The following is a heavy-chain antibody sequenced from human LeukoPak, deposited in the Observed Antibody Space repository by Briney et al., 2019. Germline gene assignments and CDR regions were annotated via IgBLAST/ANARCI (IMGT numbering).Heavy chain of an antibody. CDR2: IYYSGST. D-gene: IGHD3-22*01. CDR3: ARNSTYYYDRSTYSYFDD. CDR1: GGSIRSSSYY. V-gene: IGHV4-39*01. Sequence: SETLSLTCTVSGGSIRSSSYYWGWIRQPPGKGLEWIGSIYYSGSTHYDPSLKSRVTISVDTSKNQLSLKLSSVTAADTAMYYCARNSTYYYDRSTYSYFDDWGQGTLVTVSS. J-gene: IGHJ4*02.